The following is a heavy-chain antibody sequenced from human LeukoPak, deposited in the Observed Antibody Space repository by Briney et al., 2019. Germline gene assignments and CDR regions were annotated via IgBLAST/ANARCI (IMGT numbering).Heavy chain of an antibody. V-gene: IGHV4-31*03. D-gene: IGHD5-18*01. CDR3: ARNVDTGMVGFDY. CDR1: GGSISSGGYY. J-gene: IGHJ4*02. CDR2: IYYSGST. Sequence: SETLSLTCTVSGGSISSGGYYWSWIRQHPGKGLEWIGYIYYSGSTYYNPSLKSRVTISVDTSKNQFSLKLGSVTAADTAVYYCARNVDTGMVGFDYWGQGTLVTVSS.